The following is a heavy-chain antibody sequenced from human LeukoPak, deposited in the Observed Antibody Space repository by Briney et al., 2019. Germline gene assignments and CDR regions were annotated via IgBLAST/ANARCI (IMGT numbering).Heavy chain of an antibody. D-gene: IGHD3-10*01. CDR1: GFTFSSYA. Sequence: GGSLRLSCAASGFTFSSYAMSWVRQAPGKGLEWVSAISGSGGSTYYADSVRGRFTISRDNSKNTLYLQMNSLRAEDTAVYYCAKSSDYYGSGSGDYWGQGTLVTVSS. J-gene: IGHJ4*02. CDR2: ISGSGGST. CDR3: AKSSDYYGSGSGDY. V-gene: IGHV3-23*01.